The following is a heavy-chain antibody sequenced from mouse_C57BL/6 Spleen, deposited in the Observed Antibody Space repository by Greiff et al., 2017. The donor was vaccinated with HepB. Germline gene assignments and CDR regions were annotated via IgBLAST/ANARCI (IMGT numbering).Heavy chain of an antibody. D-gene: IGHD1-1*01. CDR3: ARGLDGSSYVAWFAY. CDR2: INPSNGGT. J-gene: IGHJ3*01. Sequence: QVQLQQPGTELVKPGASVKLSCKASGYTFTSYWMHWVKQRPGQGLEWIGNINPSNGGTNYNEKFKSKATLTVDKSSITAYMQLSSLTSEDSAVYYCARGLDGSSYVAWFAYWGQGTLVTVSA. CDR1: GYTFTSYW. V-gene: IGHV1-53*01.